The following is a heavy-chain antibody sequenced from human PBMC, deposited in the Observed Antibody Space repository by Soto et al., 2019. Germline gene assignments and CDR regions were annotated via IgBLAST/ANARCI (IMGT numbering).Heavy chain of an antibody. Sequence: AAVKVSCKASGYTFTKYGISWVRQAPGQGLEWMGWISPYNGNTNYEQKFQGRVTMTTETSTSTAYMELRSLRSDDTAVYYCARDASLAAAGSNYYYYYGMDVWGQGTTVTVSS. CDR2: ISPYNGNT. D-gene: IGHD6-13*01. CDR3: ARDASLAAAGSNYYYYYGMDV. J-gene: IGHJ6*02. CDR1: GYTFTKYG. V-gene: IGHV1-18*01.